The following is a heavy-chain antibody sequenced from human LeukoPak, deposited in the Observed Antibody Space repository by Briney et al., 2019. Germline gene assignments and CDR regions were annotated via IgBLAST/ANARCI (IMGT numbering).Heavy chain of an antibody. V-gene: IGHV4-59*08. D-gene: IGHD6-19*01. CDR3: ARRIAVAGSDAFDI. CDR2: IYYSGST. CDR1: GGSISSYY. J-gene: IGHJ3*02. Sequence: ETLSLTCTVSGGSISSYYWSWIRQPPGKGLEWIGYIYYSGSTNYNPSLKSRVTISVDTSKNQFSLKLSSVTAADTAVYYCARRIAVAGSDAFDIWGQGTMVTVSS.